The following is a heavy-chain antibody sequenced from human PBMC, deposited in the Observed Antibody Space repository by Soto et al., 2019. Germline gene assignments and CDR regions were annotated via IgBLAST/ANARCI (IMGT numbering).Heavy chain of an antibody. CDR1: GFTFSDDY. V-gene: IGHV3-11*06. CDR3: SRGGAGGLFDL. Sequence: QVQLVGSGGGLVKPGGSLRLSCASSGFTFSDDYMSWIRRSPGKGLEFLSYISPRTTYKNYADSVKGRFTISRDNAKNSLHLQLNSLRAEDTAIYYCSRGGAGGLFDLWGQGTFVTVSS. CDR2: ISPRTTYK. J-gene: IGHJ4*02. D-gene: IGHD2-8*02.